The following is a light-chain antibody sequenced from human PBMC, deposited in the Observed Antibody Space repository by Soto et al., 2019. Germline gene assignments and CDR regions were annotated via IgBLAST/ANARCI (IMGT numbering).Light chain of an antibody. CDR1: QSISSW. V-gene: IGKV1-5*01. CDR2: DAS. Sequence: DIQMTQSPSTLSASVGDRVTITCRASQSISSWLAWYQQKPGQAPKLLIYDASSLESGVPSRFSGSGSGTDFTLTISSLQPDDFAAYYCQQYSSYSWTFGHGTKVDIK. J-gene: IGKJ1*01. CDR3: QQYSSYSWT.